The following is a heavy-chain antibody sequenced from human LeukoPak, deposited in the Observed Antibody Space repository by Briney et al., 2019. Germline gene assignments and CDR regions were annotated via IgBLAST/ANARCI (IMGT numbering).Heavy chain of an antibody. CDR2: IYYSGST. CDR3: ARVRRNDYYDSSGYYYRWFDP. Sequence: SETLSLTCTVSGGSVSSGDYCWSWIRQPPGKGLEWIGCIYYSGSTNYNPSLKSRVTVSVDTSKNQFSLRLSAVTAADTAVYYCARVRRNDYYDSSGYYYRWFDPWGQGTLVTVSS. D-gene: IGHD3-22*01. CDR1: GGSVSSGDYC. V-gene: IGHV4-61*08. J-gene: IGHJ5*02.